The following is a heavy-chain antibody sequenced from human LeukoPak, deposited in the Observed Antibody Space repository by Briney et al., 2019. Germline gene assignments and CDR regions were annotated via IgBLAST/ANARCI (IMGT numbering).Heavy chain of an antibody. CDR1: GYTFTSYG. V-gene: IGHV1-18*04. Sequence: GASVKVSCKASGYTFTSYGISWVRQARGQGLEWMGWISAYNGNTNYAQKLQGRVTMTTDTSTSTAYMELRSLRSDDTAVYYCARDGTLLRYFDWLFPPHFDYWGQGTLVTVSS. CDR3: ARDGTLLRYFDWLFPPHFDY. CDR2: ISAYNGNT. J-gene: IGHJ4*02. D-gene: IGHD3-9*01.